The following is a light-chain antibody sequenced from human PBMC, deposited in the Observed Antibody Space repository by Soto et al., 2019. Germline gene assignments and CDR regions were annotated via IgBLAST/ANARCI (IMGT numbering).Light chain of an antibody. CDR1: QSLITRY. J-gene: IGKJ5*01. V-gene: IGKV3-20*01. CDR2: GAS. Sequence: EIVLTQSPGTLSLFPGERATLSCRASQSLITRYLAWYQQKPGQAPRLLIYGASSRATGIPDRFIGSGSGTDVTLTISILEPEDFAVYSCQQYGTAPTFGQGTRLEIK. CDR3: QQYGTAPT.